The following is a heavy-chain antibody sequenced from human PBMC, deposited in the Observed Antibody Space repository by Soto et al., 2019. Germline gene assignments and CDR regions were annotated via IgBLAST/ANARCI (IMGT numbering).Heavy chain of an antibody. CDR1: GDTLSNYA. CDR2: IIPIFGTT. J-gene: IGHJ4*02. CDR3: ALGLRGYHIDS. Sequence: QVRLLQSGSEVKKPGSSVKVSCRASGDTLSNYAFSWVRQAPGQGLEWMGGIIPIFGTTSYAQKLQGRVILTADESTTTVYMELMSLRSEDTALYFCALGLRGYHIDSWGQGTQVTVSS. D-gene: IGHD2-15*01. V-gene: IGHV1-69*01.